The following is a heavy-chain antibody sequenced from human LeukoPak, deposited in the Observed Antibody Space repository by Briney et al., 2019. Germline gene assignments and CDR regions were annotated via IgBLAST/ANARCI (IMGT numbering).Heavy chain of an antibody. V-gene: IGHV3-30*18. Sequence: GGSLRLSCAASGFTFSSYGMHWVRQAPGKGLEWVAVISYDGSNKYYADSVKGRFTISRDNSKNTLYLQMNSLRAEDTAVYYCAKDGYSSSWSLYYYYYYGMDVWGQGATVTVSS. D-gene: IGHD6-13*01. J-gene: IGHJ6*02. CDR1: GFTFSSYG. CDR3: AKDGYSSSWSLYYYYYYGMDV. CDR2: ISYDGSNK.